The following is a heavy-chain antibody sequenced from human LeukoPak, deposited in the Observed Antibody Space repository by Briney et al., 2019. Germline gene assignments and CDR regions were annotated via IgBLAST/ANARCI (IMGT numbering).Heavy chain of an antibody. CDR3: ARDLLNTYYYDSSGYYSLDY. D-gene: IGHD3-22*01. CDR2: ISPIFGTA. V-gene: IGHV1-69*05. Sequence: ASVKVSCKASGGTFNSYAISWVGQAPGQGREWMGRISPIFGTANYAQKFQGRVTITTDESTSTAYMELSSLRSEDTAVYYCARDLLNTYYYDSSGYYSLDYWGQGTLVTVSS. CDR1: GGTFNSYA. J-gene: IGHJ4*02.